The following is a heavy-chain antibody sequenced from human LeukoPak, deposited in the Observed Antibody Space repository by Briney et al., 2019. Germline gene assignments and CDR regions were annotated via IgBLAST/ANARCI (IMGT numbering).Heavy chain of an antibody. CDR3: ARVETYYSYMDV. CDR2: IYYSGST. CDR1: GGSISSYY. V-gene: IGHV4-59*01. Sequence: SETLSLTCTVSGGSISSYYWSWIRQPPGKGLEWIGYIYYSGSTNYNPSLKSRVTISVDTSKNQFSLKLSSVTAADTAVYYCARVETYYSYMDVWGKGTTVTVSS. J-gene: IGHJ6*03.